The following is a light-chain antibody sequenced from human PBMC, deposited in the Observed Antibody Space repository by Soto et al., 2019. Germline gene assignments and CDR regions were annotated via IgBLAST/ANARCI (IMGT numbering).Light chain of an antibody. CDR1: QSISSW. CDR2: DAS. CDR3: QQYKSYSPWT. V-gene: IGKV1-5*01. Sequence: DIQMTQSPSTLSPSVGDRVTITCRASQSISSWLAWYQQKPGKAPKLLIYDASSLESGVPSRFSGSGSGTEFTLTISSLQPDDFATYYCQQYKSYSPWTFGQGTKVEIK. J-gene: IGKJ1*01.